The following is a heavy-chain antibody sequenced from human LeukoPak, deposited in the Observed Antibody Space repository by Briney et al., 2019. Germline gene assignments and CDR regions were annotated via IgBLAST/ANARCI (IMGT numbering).Heavy chain of an antibody. CDR1: GFTFSSYA. CDR2: ISGSGGST. D-gene: IGHD6-13*01. V-gene: IGHV3-23*01. Sequence: GGSLRLSCAASGFTFSSYAMSWVRQAPGKGLEWVSAISGSGGSTYYADSVKGRFTISRDNSKNTLYLQMNSLRAEDTAVYYCARSIAAAGYGMDVWGQGTTVTVSS. J-gene: IGHJ6*02. CDR3: ARSIAAAGYGMDV.